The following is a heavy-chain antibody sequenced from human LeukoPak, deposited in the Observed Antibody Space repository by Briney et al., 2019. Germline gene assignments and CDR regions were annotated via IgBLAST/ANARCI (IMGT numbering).Heavy chain of an antibody. V-gene: IGHV3-21*01. CDR3: ARVGGITLALAPSPFPDYNYYYMDV. D-gene: IGHD3-10*01. Sequence: PGGSLRLSCAASGFTFSSYSMNWVRQAPGKGLEWVSSISSSSSSYIYHTDSVKGRFTISRDNAKKSLYLQMNSLRAEDTAVYYCARVGGITLALAPSPFPDYNYYYMDVWGKGTTVTVSS. CDR2: ISSSSSSYI. J-gene: IGHJ6*03. CDR1: GFTFSSYS.